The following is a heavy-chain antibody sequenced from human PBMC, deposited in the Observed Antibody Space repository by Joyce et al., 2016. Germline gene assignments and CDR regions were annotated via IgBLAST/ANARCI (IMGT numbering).Heavy chain of an antibody. J-gene: IGHJ4*02. D-gene: IGHD6-13*01. CDR3: AKEAVYSSSWYLDY. V-gene: IGHV3-23*01. CDR1: GFTFSSYA. Sequence: EVQLLESGGGLVQPGGSLRLSCAASGFTFSSYAMSWVRHGTGKGLEWVSAISGSGGSTYYADSVKGRFTISRDNSKNTLYLQMNTLRAEDTAVYFCAKEAVYSSSWYLDYWGQGTLVTVSS. CDR2: ISGSGGST.